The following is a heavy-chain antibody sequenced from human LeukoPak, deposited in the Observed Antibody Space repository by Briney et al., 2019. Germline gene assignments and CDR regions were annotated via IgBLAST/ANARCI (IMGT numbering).Heavy chain of an antibody. CDR3: ARDPKSWYTSDSTDY. V-gene: IGHV3-21*01. D-gene: IGHD6-13*01. CDR1: GFISSSYT. J-gene: IGHJ4*02. Sequence: GGSLRLSCVASGFISSSYTMNWVRQAPGKGLEWVSSISSSSSYIYYADSMKGRFTISRGNAKNSLYLQMNSLRAEDTALYYCARDPKSWYTSDSTDYWGQGTLVTVSS. CDR2: ISSSSSYI.